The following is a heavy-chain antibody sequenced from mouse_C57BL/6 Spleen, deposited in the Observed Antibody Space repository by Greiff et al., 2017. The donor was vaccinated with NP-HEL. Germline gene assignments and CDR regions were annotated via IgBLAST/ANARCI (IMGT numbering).Heavy chain of an antibody. CDR1: GYAFSSYW. Sequence: QVQLQQPGAELVKPGASVKISCKASGYAFSSYWMNWVKQRPGKGLEWIGQIYPGDGDTNYNGKFKGKATLTADKSSSTAYMQLSSLTSEDSAVYFCARSGYGSSSYAMDYWGQGTSVTVSS. CDR3: ARSGYGSSSYAMDY. D-gene: IGHD1-1*01. CDR2: IYPGDGDT. V-gene: IGHV1-80*01. J-gene: IGHJ4*01.